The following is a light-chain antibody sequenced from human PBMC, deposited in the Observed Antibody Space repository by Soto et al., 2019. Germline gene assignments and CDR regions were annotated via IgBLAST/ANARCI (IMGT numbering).Light chain of an antibody. J-gene: IGLJ1*01. V-gene: IGLV2-11*01. CDR1: SSDVGGYNY. Sequence: QPELTRPRSLSGFPGQAVTISCTGTSSDVGGYNYVSWYQQHPGKAPKLMIYDVSKRPSGVPDRFSGSKSGNTASLTISGLQAEDEADYYCCSYAGSYVFGTGTKVTVL. CDR2: DVS. CDR3: CSYAGSYV.